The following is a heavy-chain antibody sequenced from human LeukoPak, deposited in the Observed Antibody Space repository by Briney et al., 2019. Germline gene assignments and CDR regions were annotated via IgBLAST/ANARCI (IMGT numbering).Heavy chain of an antibody. D-gene: IGHD2-21*01. V-gene: IGHV4-61*01. CDR3: ARRVRGPFDY. Sequence: SETLSLTCTVSGGSVSSGSYYWSWIRQPPGKGLEWIGYIYYSGSINYNPSLKSRVTISVDTSKNQFSLKLSSVTAADTAVYYCARRVRGPFDYWGQGTLVTVSS. J-gene: IGHJ4*02. CDR1: GGSVSSGSYY. CDR2: IYYSGSI.